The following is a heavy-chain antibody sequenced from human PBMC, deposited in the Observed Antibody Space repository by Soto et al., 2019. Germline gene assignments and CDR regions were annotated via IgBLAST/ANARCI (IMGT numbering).Heavy chain of an antibody. Sequence: KTSETLSLTCTVYGGSFSGYYWSWIRQSPGKGLEWIGEIHHGGTTNYNPSLKSRVTISVDRSKNQFSLKLKSVTAADTAIYYCARGQLWSDWGQGTLVTVSS. J-gene: IGHJ4*02. CDR1: GGSFSGYY. CDR2: IHHGGTT. V-gene: IGHV4-34*01. D-gene: IGHD3-10*01. CDR3: ARGQLWSD.